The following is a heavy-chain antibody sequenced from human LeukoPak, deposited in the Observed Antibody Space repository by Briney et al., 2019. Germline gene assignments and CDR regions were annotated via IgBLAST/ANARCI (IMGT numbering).Heavy chain of an antibody. D-gene: IGHD4-17*01. CDR3: TRSDGDYVYDY. J-gene: IGHJ4*02. Sequence: GGSLKLACAASGSTFSGSSLHWVRQASGKGLEWVGRIRSKANSYGTAYGESVKGRFTVSRDDSKNTAYLRMNSLKTEDTAMYYCTRSDGDYVYDYWGQGTLVTVSS. CDR2: IRSKANSYGT. V-gene: IGHV3-73*01. CDR1: GSTFSGSS.